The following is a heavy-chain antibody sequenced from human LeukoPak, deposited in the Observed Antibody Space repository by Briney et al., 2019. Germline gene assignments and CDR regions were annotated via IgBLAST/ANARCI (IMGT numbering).Heavy chain of an antibody. D-gene: IGHD3-22*01. J-gene: IGHJ4*02. CDR2: IYYGGNT. V-gene: IGHV4-39*01. CDR1: GGSLSTTSYY. CDR3: ARRDYYDSDGYYYDY. Sequence: SETLSLTCTVSGGSLSTTSYYWGWIRQPPGKGLEWIGSIYYGGNTYYNPSLKSRVTISVDTSKNQFSLKLSSVTAADTAVYYCARRDYYDSDGYYYDYWGQGTLVTVSS.